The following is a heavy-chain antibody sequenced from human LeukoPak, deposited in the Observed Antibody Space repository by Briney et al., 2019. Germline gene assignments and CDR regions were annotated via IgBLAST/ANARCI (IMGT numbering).Heavy chain of an antibody. V-gene: IGHV3-30*18. Sequence: GGSLRLSCAASGFTFSSYGMHWVRQAPGKGLEWVAVISYDGSNKYYADSVKGRFTISRDNSKNTLYLQMNSLRAEDTAVYYCAKDALDSSQLFDYWGQGTLVTVSS. J-gene: IGHJ4*02. CDR2: ISYDGSNK. D-gene: IGHD3-9*01. CDR1: GFTFSSYG. CDR3: AKDALDSSQLFDY.